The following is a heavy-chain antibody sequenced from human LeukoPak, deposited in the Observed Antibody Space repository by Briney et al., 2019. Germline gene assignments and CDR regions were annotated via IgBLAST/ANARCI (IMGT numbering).Heavy chain of an antibody. CDR3: ARDYYDSSGDLGFDP. CDR2: IKQDRSEK. CDR1: GFTFSSYA. D-gene: IGHD3-22*01. Sequence: LPGASLRLSCAASGFTFSSYAMSWVRQAPGKGLEWVANIKQDRSEKYYVNSVKGRFTISRDNAKNSLYLQMNSLRAEDTAVYYCARDYYDSSGDLGFDPWGQGTLVTVSS. V-gene: IGHV3-7*01. J-gene: IGHJ5*02.